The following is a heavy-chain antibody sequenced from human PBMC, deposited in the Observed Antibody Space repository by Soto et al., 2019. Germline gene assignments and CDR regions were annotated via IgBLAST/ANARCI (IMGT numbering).Heavy chain of an antibody. D-gene: IGHD6-19*01. CDR2: SNHSGST. CDR3: ARGIAVAGQTGYYFDY. CDR1: GGSFSGYY. V-gene: IGHV4-34*01. Sequence: QVQLQQWGAGLLKPSETLSLTCAVYGGSFSGYYWSWIRQPPGKGLEWIGESNHSGSTNYNPSLTSRVTMSVDSTKHQFHLRLSSVAAADTAVYCCARGIAVAGQTGYYFDYWGQGTLVTGSS. J-gene: IGHJ4*02.